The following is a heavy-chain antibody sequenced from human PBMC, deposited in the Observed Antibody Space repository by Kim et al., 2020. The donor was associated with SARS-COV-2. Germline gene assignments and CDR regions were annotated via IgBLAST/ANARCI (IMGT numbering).Heavy chain of an antibody. D-gene: IGHD3-22*01. Sequence: GGSLRLSCAASGFTFSSYWMSWVRQAPGKGLEWVANIKQDGSEKYYVDSVKGRFTISRDNAKNSLYLQMNSLRAEDTAVYYCARDYYDSRGPGPEDDAFDIWGQGTMVTVSS. J-gene: IGHJ3*02. CDR3: ARDYYDSRGPGPEDDAFDI. CDR2: IKQDGSEK. V-gene: IGHV3-7*01. CDR1: GFTFSSYW.